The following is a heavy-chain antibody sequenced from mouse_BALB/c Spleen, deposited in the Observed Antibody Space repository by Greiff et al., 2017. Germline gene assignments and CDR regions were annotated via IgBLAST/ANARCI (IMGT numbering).Heavy chain of an antibody. CDR3: ARGGGYYYGSSLFAY. V-gene: IGHV7-3*02. Sequence: EVMLVESGGGLVQPGGSLRLSCATSGFTFTDYYMSWVRQPPGKALEWLGFIRNKANGYTTEYSASVKGRFTISRDNSQSILYLQMNTLRAEDSATYYCARGGGYYYGSSLFAYWGQGTLVTVSA. CDR1: GFTFTDYY. J-gene: IGHJ3*01. CDR2: IRNKANGYTT. D-gene: IGHD1-1*01.